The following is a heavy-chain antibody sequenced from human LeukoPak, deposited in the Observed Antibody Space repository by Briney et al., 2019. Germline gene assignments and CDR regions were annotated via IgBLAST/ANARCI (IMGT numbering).Heavy chain of an antibody. CDR3: ARDMTILQS. J-gene: IGHJ5*02. CDR1: GFIFSNYW. CDR2: IKQDGSEK. D-gene: IGHD4/OR15-4a*01. Sequence: PGGSLRLSCSASGFIFSNYWMTWVRQAPGKGLEWVANIKQDGSEKYYVDSVKGRFTISRDNAKKSLYLQMNSLRAEDTAVYFCARDMTILQSWGQGTLATVSS. V-gene: IGHV3-7*04.